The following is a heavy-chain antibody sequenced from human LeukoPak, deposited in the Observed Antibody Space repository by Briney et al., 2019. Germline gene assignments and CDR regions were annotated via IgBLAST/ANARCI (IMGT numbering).Heavy chain of an antibody. CDR2: INHSGST. Sequence: PSETLSLTCAVYGGSFSGYYWSWIRQPPGKGLEWIGEINHSGSTNYNPSLKSRVTISVDTSKNQFSLKLSSVTAADTAVYYCARGPQRQWLARRHFDYWGQGTLVTVSS. J-gene: IGHJ4*02. V-gene: IGHV4-34*01. D-gene: IGHD6-19*01. CDR3: ARGPQRQWLARRHFDY. CDR1: GGSFSGYY.